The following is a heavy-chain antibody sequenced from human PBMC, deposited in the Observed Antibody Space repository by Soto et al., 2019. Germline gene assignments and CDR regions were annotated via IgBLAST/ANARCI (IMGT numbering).Heavy chain of an antibody. D-gene: IGHD2-15*01. CDR3: TTHCSGRTCGP. J-gene: IGHJ5*02. CDR1: GFTFGSYA. V-gene: IGHV3-23*01. Sequence: EVQLLESGGGLVQPGRSLRLSCAASGFTFGSYAMTWVRQTPRKGLEWVSAISESGYNTYYADSVKGRFTISRDNSKNTLFLQMNSLRPDDTAVYYCTTHCSGRTCGPWGQGTLVTVSS. CDR2: ISESGYNT.